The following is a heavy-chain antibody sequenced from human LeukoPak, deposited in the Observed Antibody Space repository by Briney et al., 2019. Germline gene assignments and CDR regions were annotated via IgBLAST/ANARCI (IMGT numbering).Heavy chain of an antibody. D-gene: IGHD5/OR15-5a*01. CDR1: GFTFSGYG. J-gene: IGHJ4*02. Sequence: GGSLRLSCAASGFTFSGYGMHWVRQTPGKGLEWVAFIQYDGSNKYYADSVKGRFTISRDNSKNTLYLQMNSLRTEDTAVYYCAKFPPVSITLSTTDYWGQGTLVTVSS. V-gene: IGHV3-30*02. CDR2: IQYDGSNK. CDR3: AKFPPVSITLSTTDY.